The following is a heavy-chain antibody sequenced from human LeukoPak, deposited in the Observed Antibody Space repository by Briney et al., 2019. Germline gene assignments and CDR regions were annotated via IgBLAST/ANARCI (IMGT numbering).Heavy chain of an antibody. V-gene: IGHV6-1*01. CDR1: GDSVSSNSAA. Sequence: SQTLSLTCAISGDSVSSNSAAWNWIRQSPSRGLEWLGRTYYRSKWYNDYAVSVKSRITINPDTSKNQFSLQLSSVTAADTAVYYCARSGTGTTLRFFDYWGQGTLVTVSS. J-gene: IGHJ4*02. CDR3: ARSGTGTTLRFFDY. D-gene: IGHD1-1*01. CDR2: TYYRSKWYN.